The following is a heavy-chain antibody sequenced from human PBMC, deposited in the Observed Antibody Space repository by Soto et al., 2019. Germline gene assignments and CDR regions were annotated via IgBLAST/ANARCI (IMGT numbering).Heavy chain of an antibody. CDR1: GFTFSSYA. CDR2: ISGSGGST. Sequence: GGSLRLSYAASGFTFSSYAMSWVRQAPGKGLEWVSAISGSGGSTYYADSVKGRFTISRDNSKNTLYLQMNSLRAEDTAVYYCAKALNYDFWSGYWRHYYYYGMDVWGQGTTVTVSS. J-gene: IGHJ6*02. D-gene: IGHD3-3*01. CDR3: AKALNYDFWSGYWRHYYYYGMDV. V-gene: IGHV3-23*01.